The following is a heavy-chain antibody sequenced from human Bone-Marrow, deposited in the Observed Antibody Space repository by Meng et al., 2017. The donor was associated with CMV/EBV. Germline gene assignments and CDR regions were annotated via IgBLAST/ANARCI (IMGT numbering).Heavy chain of an antibody. V-gene: IGHV1-69*05. CDR3: ARGRVGATRRAFDI. CDR1: GGTFSSYA. Sequence: SVKVSCKASGGTFSSYAISWVRQAPGQGLEWMGGIIPIFGTANYAQKFQGRVTITTDESTSTAYMELSSLRSEDTAVYYCARGRVGATRRAFDIWGQGTMVTISS. D-gene: IGHD1-26*01. J-gene: IGHJ3*02. CDR2: IIPIFGTA.